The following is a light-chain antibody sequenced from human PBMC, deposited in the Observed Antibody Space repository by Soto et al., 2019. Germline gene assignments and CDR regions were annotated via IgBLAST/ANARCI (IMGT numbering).Light chain of an antibody. CDR1: QTISSW. CDR2: KAS. J-gene: IGKJ1*01. CDR3: QQYNSYSS. Sequence: DIPMTQSPSTLSASVGDRVTITCRASQTISSWLAWYQQKPGKAPKLLIYKASNLENGVPSRFSGSGSGTEFTLTISSLQPDDFATYYCQQYNSYSSFGQGTKVEIK. V-gene: IGKV1-5*03.